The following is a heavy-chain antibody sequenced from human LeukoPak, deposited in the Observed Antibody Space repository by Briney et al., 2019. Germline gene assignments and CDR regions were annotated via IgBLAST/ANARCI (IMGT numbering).Heavy chain of an antibody. D-gene: IGHD2-8*02. CDR1: GFTFNAYS. CDR3: ARGRAYCTGVSCDIDY. J-gene: IGHJ4*02. V-gene: IGHV3-48*04. CDR2: IISRGDTT. Sequence: GGSLRLSCAASGFTFNAYSMNWVRQAPGKGLEWVSNIISRGDTTHYAASVKGRFTISRDNAKNSVFLHLNSLRGDDTAVYYCARGRAYCTGVSCDIDYSGQGTLVTVYS.